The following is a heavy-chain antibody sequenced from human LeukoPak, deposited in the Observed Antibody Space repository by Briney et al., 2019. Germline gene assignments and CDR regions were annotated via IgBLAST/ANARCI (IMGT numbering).Heavy chain of an antibody. CDR2: INGDGITT. CDR3: ARDGFGGSYSF. D-gene: IGHD1-26*01. Sequence: GGSLGLSCAASGFTFSSYWMHWVRQAPGKGLVWVSRINGDGITTTYADSVKGRFTISRDNAKNTLYLQMNSLRAEDTTVYYCARDGFGGSYSFWGQGTLVTVSS. J-gene: IGHJ4*02. CDR1: GFTFSSYW. V-gene: IGHV3-74*03.